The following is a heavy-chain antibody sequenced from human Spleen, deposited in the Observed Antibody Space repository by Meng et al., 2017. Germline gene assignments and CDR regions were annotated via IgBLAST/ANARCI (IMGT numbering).Heavy chain of an antibody. D-gene: IGHD3-9*01. V-gene: IGHV1-18*01. Sequence: ASVKVSCKASGYTFSSYGITWVRQAPGQGLEWMGWISAYNGDTNYARNLQGRVTMTTDTSTSTAYMELRSLTSDDTAVYYCARANDILTGCYAFDYWGQGTLVTVSS. CDR2: ISAYNGDT. J-gene: IGHJ4*02. CDR1: GYTFSSYG. CDR3: ARANDILTGCYAFDY.